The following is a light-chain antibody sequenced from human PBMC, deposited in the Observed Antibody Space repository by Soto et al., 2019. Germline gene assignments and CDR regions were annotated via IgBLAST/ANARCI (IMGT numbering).Light chain of an antibody. CDR1: QSLLHSNGYNY. CDR2: LGS. J-gene: IGKJ2*01. V-gene: IGKV2-28*01. Sequence: DIVMTQSPLSLPVTPGEPAPISCRSSQSLLHSNGYNYLDWYLQKPGQSPQLLIYLGSNRASGGPDRFSGSGSGTDFTLKISRVEAEDVGVYYCMQALQTPWTFGQGTKLEIK. CDR3: MQALQTPWT.